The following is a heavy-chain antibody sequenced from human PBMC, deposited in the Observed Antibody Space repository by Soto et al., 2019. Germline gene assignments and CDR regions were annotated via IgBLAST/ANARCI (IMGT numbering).Heavy chain of an antibody. J-gene: IGHJ6*02. D-gene: IGHD3-10*01. CDR2: IYETGST. V-gene: IGHV4-28*01. CDR1: GYSISSSNW. CDR3: VRQGIGPLHGLVDV. Sequence: SETLSLTCAVSGYSISSSNWWGWIRQPPGKGLEWIGYIYETGSTSYNPSLNSRVTISLDRSTKQLSLKLSSATAADTAMYHCVRQGIGPLHGLVDVWGRGTTVTVSS.